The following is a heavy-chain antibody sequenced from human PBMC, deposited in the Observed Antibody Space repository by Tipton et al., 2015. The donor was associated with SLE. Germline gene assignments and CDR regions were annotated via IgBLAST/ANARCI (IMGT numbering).Heavy chain of an antibody. J-gene: IGHJ4*02. CDR2: ISGSGSTI. CDR1: GFTFSSYE. D-gene: IGHD4-11*01. V-gene: IGHV3-48*03. Sequence: SLRLSCAASGFTFSSYEMNWVRQAPGKGLEWVSYISGSGSTIYYADSVKGRFTISRDNAKNSLYLQMNSLRAEDTAVYYCARDLTDSNPLWGQGTLVTVSS. CDR3: ARDLTDSNPL.